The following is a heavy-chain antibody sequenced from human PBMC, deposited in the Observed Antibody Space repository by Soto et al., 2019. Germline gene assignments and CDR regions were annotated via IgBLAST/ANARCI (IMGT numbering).Heavy chain of an antibody. J-gene: IGHJ6*02. CDR2: TRNKANSYTT. V-gene: IGHV3-72*01. CDR3: ARVGYSSSWYDGMDV. Sequence: LSLSCAASGFTFSDHYMDWVRQAPGKGLEWVGRTRNKANSYTTEYAASVKGRFTISRDDSKNSLYLQMNSPKTEDTAVYYCARVGYSSSWYDGMDVWGQGTTVTVSS. D-gene: IGHD6-13*01. CDR1: GFTFSDHY.